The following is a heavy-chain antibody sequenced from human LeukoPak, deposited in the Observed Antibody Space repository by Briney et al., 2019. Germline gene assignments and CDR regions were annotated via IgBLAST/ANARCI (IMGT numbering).Heavy chain of an antibody. CDR3: ARGLRYDYGSGSYWIRAIDY. J-gene: IGHJ4*02. CDR2: ISYDGSNK. CDR1: GFTFSSYA. V-gene: IGHV3-30-3*01. D-gene: IGHD3-10*01. Sequence: GGSLRLSCAASGFTFSSYAMHWVRQAPGKGLEWVAVISYDGSNKYYADSVKGRFTISRDNSKNTLYLQMNSLRAEDTAVYYCARGLRYDYGSGSYWIRAIDYWGQGTLVTVSS.